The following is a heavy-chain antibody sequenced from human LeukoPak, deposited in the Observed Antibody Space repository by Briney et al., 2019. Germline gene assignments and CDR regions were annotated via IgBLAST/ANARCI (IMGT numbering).Heavy chain of an antibody. Sequence: ASVKVSCKASGYSFTNYYLHWVRQALGQGFEWMGIINPGGGTTTYAQKFQGRVTMTRDTSTSTVYMELSSLRSEDTAVYYCARGGFTTMVRGVIITLDAFDIWGQGTMVTVSS. V-gene: IGHV1-46*01. CDR3: ARGGFTTMVRGVIITLDAFDI. D-gene: IGHD3-10*01. J-gene: IGHJ3*02. CDR2: INPGGGTT. CDR1: GYSFTNYY.